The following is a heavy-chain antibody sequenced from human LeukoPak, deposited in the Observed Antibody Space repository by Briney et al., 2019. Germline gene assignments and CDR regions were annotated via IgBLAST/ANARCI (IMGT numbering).Heavy chain of an antibody. CDR3: AKEWGLA. V-gene: IGHV3-15*01. Sequence: GGSLRLSCAASGFTFNNAWMSWVRQAPGKGLEWVGRIKSKTHGGTTDYAAPVKGRFSISRDDSKNMMYLQMNSLRAEDTAVYYCAKEWGLAGGQGTLVTVSS. J-gene: IGHJ4*02. CDR2: IKSKTHGGTT. D-gene: IGHD3-16*01. CDR1: GFTFNNAW.